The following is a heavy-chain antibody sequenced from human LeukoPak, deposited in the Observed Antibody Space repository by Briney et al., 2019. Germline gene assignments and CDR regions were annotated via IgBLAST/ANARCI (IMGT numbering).Heavy chain of an antibody. J-gene: IGHJ6*03. CDR3: ARETYYDFWSGYYHYYYYMDV. Sequence: GGSLRLSCEVSGFTFNTHWMHWVRQAPGKGLVWVSRIDSDVSSTTFADSVKGRFTISRDNAKNTLYLQMNSLRAEDTAVYYCARETYYDFWSGYYHYYYYMDVWGKGTMVTVSS. V-gene: IGHV3-74*01. D-gene: IGHD3-3*01. CDR2: IDSDVSST. CDR1: GFTFNTHW.